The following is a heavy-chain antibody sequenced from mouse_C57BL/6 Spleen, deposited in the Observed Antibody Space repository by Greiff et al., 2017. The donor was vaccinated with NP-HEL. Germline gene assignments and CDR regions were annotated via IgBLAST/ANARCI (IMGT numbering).Heavy chain of an antibody. V-gene: IGHV1-42*01. J-gene: IGHJ4*01. CDR1: GYSFTGYY. CDR2: INPSTGGT. Sequence: EVQLQQSGPELVKPGASVKISCKASGYSFTGYYMNWVKQSPEKSLEWIGEINPSTGGTTYNQKFKAKATLTVDKSSSTAYMQLKSLTSVDSAVYYCARDTTVVATGDYAMDYWGQGTSVTVSS. CDR3: ARDTTVVATGDYAMDY. D-gene: IGHD1-1*01.